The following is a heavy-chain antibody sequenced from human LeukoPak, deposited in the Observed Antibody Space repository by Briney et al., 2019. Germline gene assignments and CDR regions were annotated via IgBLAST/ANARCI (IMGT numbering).Heavy chain of an antibody. CDR1: GFSISHYY. CDR2: IYTGGGT. CDR3: ARGQAYCGADCYSD. Sequence: GGSLRLSCAASGFSISHYYMTWVRQTPGKGLDWVSVIYTGGGTNYGDSVKGRFTISRDNSKSTLYLQMNSLRADDTAIYYCARGQAYCGADCYSDWGQGTLVTVSS. J-gene: IGHJ4*02. V-gene: IGHV3-66*01. D-gene: IGHD2-21*02.